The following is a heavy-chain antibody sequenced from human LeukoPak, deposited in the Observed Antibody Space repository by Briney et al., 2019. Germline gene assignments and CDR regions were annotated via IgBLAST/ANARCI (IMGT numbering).Heavy chain of an antibody. CDR3: ARDTSSTWGPHLDY. CDR1: GYTFTSYG. CDR2: INPISGST. Sequence: ASVKVSCKASGYTFTSYGISWVRRAPGQGLEWMGIINPISGSTTYAQKFQGRVTIIRDTSTSTVYMELSSLRSEDTAVYYCARDTSSTWGPHLDYRGPGTLVTVSS. V-gene: IGHV1-46*01. D-gene: IGHD7-27*01. J-gene: IGHJ4*02.